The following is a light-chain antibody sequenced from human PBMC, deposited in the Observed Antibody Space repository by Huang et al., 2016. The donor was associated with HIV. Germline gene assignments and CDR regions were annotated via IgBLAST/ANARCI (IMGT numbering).Light chain of an antibody. J-gene: IGKJ4*01. CDR1: HSVSSN. CDR2: GAA. V-gene: IGKV3-15*01. CDR3: QQYNNWPPTT. Sequence: EIVMTQSPATLSVSPGERATLSCRASHSVSSNLAWYQQKPGQAPRHLIYGAATRATGIPARFSGSGAGTEFTLTISSLQSEDFAVYHCQQYNNWPPTTFGGGTKVEIK.